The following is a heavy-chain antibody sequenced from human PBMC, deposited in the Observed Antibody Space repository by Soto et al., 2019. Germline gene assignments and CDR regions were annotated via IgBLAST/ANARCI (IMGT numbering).Heavy chain of an antibody. V-gene: IGHV4-59*08. Sequence: SETLSLTCTVSGGSVNGYYWTWTRQTPGKGLEWIGYIYYSGSTNYNPSLKSRVTISVDTSKNQFSLKLSSVTAADTAVYYCARLKYYYGSGSSIDPWGQGTLVTVS. CDR2: IYYSGST. CDR3: ARLKYYYGSGSSIDP. CDR1: GGSVNGYY. J-gene: IGHJ5*02. D-gene: IGHD3-10*01.